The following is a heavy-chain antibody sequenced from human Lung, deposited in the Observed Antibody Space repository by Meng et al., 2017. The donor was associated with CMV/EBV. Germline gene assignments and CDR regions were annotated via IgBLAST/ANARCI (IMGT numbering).Heavy chain of an antibody. CDR3: ARDLEY. J-gene: IGHJ4*02. V-gene: IGHV4-39*07. CDR1: ARSSSSITYY. CDR2: LYDSGST. Sequence: QQLASSLGLVRPPVTLSLSCSLTARSSSSITYYWSCIRQPPAKSLQWLGSLYDSGSTYSHPSLYLRLTSSVDMSKTYYSLKLPSVTAAISAVYYCARDLEYWGQGTLVTVSS.